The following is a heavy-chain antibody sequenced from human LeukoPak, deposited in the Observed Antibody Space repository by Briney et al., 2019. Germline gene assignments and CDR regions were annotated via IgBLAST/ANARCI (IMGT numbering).Heavy chain of an antibody. CDR1: GFIVSSNH. Sequence: GGSLRLSCAASGFIVSSNHMSWVRQAPGKGLEWVSILYSGGSTNYADSVKGRFTISRVNAKNTLYLQMNTLRAEDTAVYCCAGMGSGYYLDYWGQGTLVTVSS. CDR2: LYSGGST. D-gene: IGHD2-15*01. J-gene: IGHJ4*02. V-gene: IGHV3-53*01. CDR3: AGMGSGYYLDY.